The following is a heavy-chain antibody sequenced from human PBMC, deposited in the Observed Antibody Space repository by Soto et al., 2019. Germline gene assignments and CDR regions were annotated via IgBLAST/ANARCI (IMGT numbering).Heavy chain of an antibody. J-gene: IGHJ6*03. Sequence: GGSLKLSCAASGFTFSSYWMHWVRQAPGKGLVWVSRINSDGSSTSYADSVKGRFTISRDNAKNTLYLQMNSLRAEDTAVYYCARPRSGCSSTSCYRLQGYMDVWGKGTTVTVSS. CDR3: ARPRSGCSSTSCYRLQGYMDV. D-gene: IGHD2-2*01. V-gene: IGHV3-74*01. CDR1: GFTFSSYW. CDR2: INSDGSST.